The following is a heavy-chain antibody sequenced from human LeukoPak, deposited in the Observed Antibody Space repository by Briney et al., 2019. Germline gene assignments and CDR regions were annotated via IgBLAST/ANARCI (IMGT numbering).Heavy chain of an antibody. J-gene: IGHJ4*02. CDR1: GGSISSSNW. Sequence: SGTLSLTCAVSGGSISSSNWWSWVRQPPGKGLEWIGEIYHSGSTNYNPSLKSRVTILVDKSKNQFSLKLSSVTAADTAVYYRARGLGYCSGGSCWGFRYWGQGTLVTVSS. D-gene: IGHD2-15*01. V-gene: IGHV4-4*02. CDR2: IYHSGST. CDR3: ARGLGYCSGGSCWGFRY.